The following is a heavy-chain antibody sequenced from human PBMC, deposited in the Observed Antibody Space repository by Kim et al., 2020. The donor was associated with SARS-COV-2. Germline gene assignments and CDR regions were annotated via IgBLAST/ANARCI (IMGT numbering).Heavy chain of an antibody. V-gene: IGHV3-30*18. CDR3: AKVLWFGELSYYYGMDV. CDR1: GFTFSSYG. D-gene: IGHD3-10*01. J-gene: IGHJ6*02. Sequence: GGSLRLSCAASGFTFSSYGMHWVRQAPGKGLEWVAVISYDGSNKYYADPGKGRFTISRDNSKNTLYLQMNSLRAEDTAVYYCAKVLWFGELSYYYGMDVWGQGTTVTVSS. CDR2: ISYDGSNK.